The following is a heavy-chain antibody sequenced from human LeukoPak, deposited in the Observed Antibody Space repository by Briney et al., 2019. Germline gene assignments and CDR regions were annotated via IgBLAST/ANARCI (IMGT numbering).Heavy chain of an antibody. CDR2: IYTSGST. J-gene: IGHJ5*02. CDR1: GGSISSYY. Sequence: SETLSLTCTVPGGSISSYYWSWIRQPAGKGLEWIGRIYTSGSTNYNPSLKSRVTMSVDTSKNQFSLKLSSVTAADTAVYYCASIRYSSSSYWFDPWGQGTLVTVSS. D-gene: IGHD6-6*01. V-gene: IGHV4-4*07. CDR3: ASIRYSSSSYWFDP.